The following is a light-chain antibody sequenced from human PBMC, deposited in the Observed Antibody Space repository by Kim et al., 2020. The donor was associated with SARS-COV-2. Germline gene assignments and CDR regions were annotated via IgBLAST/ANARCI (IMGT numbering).Light chain of an antibody. CDR2: WAS. CDR1: QSVLYSSNNKNY. CDR3: QQYFSIST. Sequence: DIVMTQSPDSLAVSLGERATINCKSSQSVLYSSNNKNYLAWYQQKPGQPPKLLIYWASTRESGVPDRFSGSGCGTDFTLTINSLQAEDVAVYYCQQYFSISTFGQGTRLEIK. J-gene: IGKJ5*01. V-gene: IGKV4-1*01.